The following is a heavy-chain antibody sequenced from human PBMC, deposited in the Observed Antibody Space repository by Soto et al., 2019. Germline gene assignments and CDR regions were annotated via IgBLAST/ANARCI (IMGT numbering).Heavy chain of an antibody. D-gene: IGHD2-8*01. Sequence: QVQLVESGGGLVKPGGSLRLSCAASGFTFSVYYISWIRQAPGKGLEWVSYISSRSSTILYADSVKGRFTISRDNVKNSLYLQMNSLRAEDKAVYYCASGTNGALFVYWGQGILVTVSS. CDR2: ISSRSSTI. V-gene: IGHV3-11*01. J-gene: IGHJ4*02. CDR3: ASGTNGALFVY. CDR1: GFTFSVYY.